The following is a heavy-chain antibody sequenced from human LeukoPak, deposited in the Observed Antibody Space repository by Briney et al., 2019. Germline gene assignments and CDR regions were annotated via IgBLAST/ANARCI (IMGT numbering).Heavy chain of an antibody. CDR3: ARDLRVYDYVWGSYRPDY. CDR1: GHTFTGYY. V-gene: IGHV1-2*02. Sequence: WASVKVSCKASGHTFTGYYMHWVRQAPGQGLEWMGWINPNSGGTNYAQKFQGRVTMTRDTSISTAYMELSRLRSDDTAVYYCARDLRVYDYVWGSYRPDYWGQGTLVTVSS. CDR2: INPNSGGT. D-gene: IGHD3-16*02. J-gene: IGHJ4*02.